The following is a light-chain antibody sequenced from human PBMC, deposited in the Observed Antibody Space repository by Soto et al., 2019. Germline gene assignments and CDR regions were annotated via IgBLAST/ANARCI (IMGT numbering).Light chain of an antibody. V-gene: IGKV3-15*01. J-gene: IGKJ2*01. Sequence: EIVMTQSPATLSVSPGERATLSCRASQIVSSNVAWYQQKAGQAPRLLINDASTRATGIPARFSGSGSGTEFTLTISSLQSEDFAVYYCQQSNNWPPMYTFGQGTKLEIK. CDR3: QQSNNWPPMYT. CDR1: QIVSSN. CDR2: DAS.